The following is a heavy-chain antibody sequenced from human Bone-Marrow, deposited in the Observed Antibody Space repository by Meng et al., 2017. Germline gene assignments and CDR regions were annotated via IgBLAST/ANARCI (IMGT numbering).Heavy chain of an antibody. CDR2: ISATGNTI. CDR3: AREHYYNSGGYHPFDL. D-gene: IGHD3-22*01. J-gene: IGHJ4*02. CDR1: GFTFSDYF. Sequence: QVQLVESGGGVVKPGGSLRLSCAASGFTFSDYFMSWIRQAPGKGLEWVSYISATGNTIYYEDSVKGRFTIFRDNDKNSLYLQMNSLRAEDTAVYYCAREHYYNSGGYHPFDLWGQGTLVTVSS. V-gene: IGHV3-11*01.